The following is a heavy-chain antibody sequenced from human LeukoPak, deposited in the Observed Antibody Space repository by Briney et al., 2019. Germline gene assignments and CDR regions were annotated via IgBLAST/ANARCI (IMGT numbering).Heavy chain of an antibody. CDR3: AKAQGGSGWYGPNWYFDL. Sequence: GRSLRLSCAASGFTFVDYAMHWVRQAPGKGLAWVSGISWNSGSIGYADSVKGRFTISRDNAKNSLYLPMNSLRAEDMALYYCAKAQGGSGWYGPNWYFDLWGRGTLVTVSS. CDR2: ISWNSGSI. CDR1: GFTFVDYA. D-gene: IGHD6-19*01. V-gene: IGHV3-9*03. J-gene: IGHJ2*01.